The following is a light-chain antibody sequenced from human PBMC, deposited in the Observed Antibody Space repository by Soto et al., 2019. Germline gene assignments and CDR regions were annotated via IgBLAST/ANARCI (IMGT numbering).Light chain of an antibody. V-gene: IGKV1-33*01. CDR3: QQYENLPT. CDR1: QNINNY. J-gene: IGKJ5*01. CDR2: DAS. Sequence: DIQMTQSPSSLSASVGDRVTITCQASQNINNYLNWYQQNPGRAPKLLIYDASNLEAGVPSRFRGSGSGTDFTFTISRLQPEAIAPYYCQQYENLPTFGQGTRIEIK.